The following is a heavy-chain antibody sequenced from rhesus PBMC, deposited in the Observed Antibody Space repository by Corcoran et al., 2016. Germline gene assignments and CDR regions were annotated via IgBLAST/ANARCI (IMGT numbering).Heavy chain of an antibody. CDR3: TRVLRFEATPVADF. CDR1: GFSLSSYGMG. J-gene: IGHJ4*01. Sequence: QVTLKESGPALVKPTQTLTLTFTFSGFSLSSYGMGWGWLRQPPGKALQWLASIFWDDVIHYSSPLKTRLTTSGDTSKNQVVLRITSMDPMDTAIYFCTRVLRFEATPVADFWGQGVLVTVSS. D-gene: IGHD2-39*01. CDR2: IFWDDVI. V-gene: IGHV2S1*01.